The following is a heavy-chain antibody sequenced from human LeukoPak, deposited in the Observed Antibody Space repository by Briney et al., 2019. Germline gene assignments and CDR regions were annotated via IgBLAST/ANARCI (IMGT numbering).Heavy chain of an antibody. CDR2: ISYTGST. V-gene: IGHV4-59*01. D-gene: IGHD5-18*01. Sequence: SETLSLTCTVSGGSIGRYYWSWIRQSPGKGLEWIGFISYTGSTDYYPSLKSRVTISLDTSKNQFSLKLSSVTAADTAVYYCARGRKYTSGYRVTELGSGYSDYWGQGTLVTVSS. J-gene: IGHJ4*02. CDR1: GGSIGRYY. CDR3: ARGRKYTSGYRVTELGSGYSDY.